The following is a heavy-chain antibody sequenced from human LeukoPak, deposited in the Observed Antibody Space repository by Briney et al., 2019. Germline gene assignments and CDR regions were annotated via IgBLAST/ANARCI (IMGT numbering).Heavy chain of an antibody. CDR1: GFTFGSYA. J-gene: IGHJ3*02. D-gene: IGHD3-9*01. V-gene: IGHV3-23*01. CDR3: AKAVDDILTGYPDAFDI. Sequence: TGGSLRLSCAASGFTFGSYAMTWLRQAPGKGLEWVSSISDSGGRTFYADSVKGRFTISRDNSKNTLYLQMNSLRAEDTAVYYCAKAVDDILTGYPDAFDIWGQGTMVTVSS. CDR2: ISDSGGRT.